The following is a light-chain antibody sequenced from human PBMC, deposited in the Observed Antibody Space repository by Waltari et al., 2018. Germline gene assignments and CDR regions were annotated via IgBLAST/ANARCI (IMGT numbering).Light chain of an antibody. CDR3: QHYKTWPPAA. V-gene: IGKV1-33*01. CDR1: QDIANY. CDR2: DAS. J-gene: IGKJ4*01. Sequence: DIQMTQSPSSLSASVGDGVTITCQASQDIANYLNWYQQKPGKAPKLLVYDASNLHSGVPSRFSGSGSGTHFTFTITGLQPEDIATYYCQHYKTWPPAAFGAGTKVEIK.